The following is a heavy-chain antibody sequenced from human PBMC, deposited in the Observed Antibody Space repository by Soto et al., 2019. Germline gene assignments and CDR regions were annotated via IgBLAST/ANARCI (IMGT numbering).Heavy chain of an antibody. CDR3: ARERVEGFDY. Sequence: QVQLVQSGAEVKKPGSSVKVSCKASGGTFSSYAISWVRQAPGQGLEWMGGIIPIFGTANYAQKFQGRVTITADKSTRTALLELRSLGSEDTAVYFCARERVEGFDYWGQGTLVTVSS. CDR1: GGTFSSYA. J-gene: IGHJ4*02. D-gene: IGHD2-15*01. CDR2: IIPIFGTA. V-gene: IGHV1-69*06.